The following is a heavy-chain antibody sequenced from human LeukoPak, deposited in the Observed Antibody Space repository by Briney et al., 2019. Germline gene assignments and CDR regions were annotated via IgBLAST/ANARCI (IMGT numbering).Heavy chain of an antibody. CDR1: GFTFSSYA. CDR2: LSYDGSGK. J-gene: IGHJ6*02. CDR3: ARDFFDWLLSYYFYTLDV. Sequence: GGSLRLSCAASGFTFSSYAMHWVRQAPGKGLEWVAVLSYDGSGKYYADSVKGRFAISRDNSKNTLYLQMNSLRAEDTAVYYCARDFFDWLLSYYFYTLDVWGQGTTVTVSS. V-gene: IGHV3-30*09. D-gene: IGHD3-9*01.